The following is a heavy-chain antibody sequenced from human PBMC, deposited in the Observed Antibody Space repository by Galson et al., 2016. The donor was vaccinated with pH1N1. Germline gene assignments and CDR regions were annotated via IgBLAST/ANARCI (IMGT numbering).Heavy chain of an antibody. CDR1: GFTLSCCA. D-gene: IGHD4-11*01. CDR2: ISKDGNNV. J-gene: IGHJ4*02. Sequence: SLRLSCAASGFTLSCCAMHWVRQAPGKGLECVAFISKDGNNVYYADSVKGRFTISRDSSNNTLYLQMNSLRTEDTAIYYCARSRDFSFDYWGRGALVTVAS. V-gene: IGHV3-30*04. CDR3: ARSRDFSFDY.